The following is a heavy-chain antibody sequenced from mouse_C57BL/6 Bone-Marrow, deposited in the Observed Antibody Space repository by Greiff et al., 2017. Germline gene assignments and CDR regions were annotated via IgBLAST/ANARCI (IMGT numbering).Heavy chain of an antibody. D-gene: IGHD4-1*01. V-gene: IGHV1-55*01. J-gene: IGHJ2*01. CDR2: IYPTSGRT. Sequence: QVQLQQPGAELVKPGASVKMSCKASGYTFTSYWITWVKQRPGQGLEWIGDIYPTSGRTNYTEKFKSKAILTVDTTSNTAYMQLSSLTSEDAAVFYCARSGPVGRSFDYWGQGTTLTVSS. CDR1: GYTFTSYW. CDR3: ARSGPVGRSFDY.